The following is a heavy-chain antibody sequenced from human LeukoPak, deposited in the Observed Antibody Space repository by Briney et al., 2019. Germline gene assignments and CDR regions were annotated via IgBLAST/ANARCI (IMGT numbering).Heavy chain of an antibody. CDR2: ISSSSSTI. CDR1: GFIFSSYS. J-gene: IGHJ4*02. V-gene: IGHV3-48*01. CDR3: ARSGSYAFDY. D-gene: IGHD1-26*01. Sequence: GGSLRLSCAASGFIFSSYSMNWVRQAPGKGREWVPHISSSSSTIYYADSVKGRFTISRDNAKNSLYLQMNSLRAEDTAVYYCARSGSYAFDYWGQRTLVTVSS.